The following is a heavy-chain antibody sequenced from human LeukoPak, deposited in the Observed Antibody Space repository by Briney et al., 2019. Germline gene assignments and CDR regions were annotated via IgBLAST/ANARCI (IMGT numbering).Heavy chain of an antibody. Sequence: GRSLRLSCAASGFTFSSYAMHWVRQAPGKGLEWVAVISYDGSNKYYADSVKGRFTISRDNSKNTLYLQMNSLRAEDTAVYYCARGYSSGWVSLDYWGQGTLVTVSS. D-gene: IGHD6-19*01. V-gene: IGHV3-30*04. J-gene: IGHJ4*02. CDR1: GFTFSSYA. CDR2: ISYDGSNK. CDR3: ARGYSSGWVSLDY.